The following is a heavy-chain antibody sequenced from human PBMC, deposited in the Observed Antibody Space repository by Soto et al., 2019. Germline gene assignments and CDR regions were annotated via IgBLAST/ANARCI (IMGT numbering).Heavy chain of an antibody. CDR1: GGSIRNFY. V-gene: IGHV4-59*08. Sequence: SETLSLTCTVSGGSIRNFYWSWIRQPTGKGLEWVGYIYYTGSINYNPSLKSRVTISLDMSKNQFSLKMSSVTAADTAMYFCVRGSRKFDPWGQGTLVTVS. CDR2: IYYTGSI. CDR3: VRGSRKFDP. J-gene: IGHJ5*02.